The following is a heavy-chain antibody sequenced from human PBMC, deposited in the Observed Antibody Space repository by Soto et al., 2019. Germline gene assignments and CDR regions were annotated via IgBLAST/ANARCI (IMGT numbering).Heavy chain of an antibody. Sequence: PTLVNPTPALTLTSSFSGFLLSTTGLNVEWIRQPPGKAQPWLALHYWDDAKRYSTSLKNRLTITKDTSKNQVVLTMTNIDPVDTATYYCAHRRRGFSYGHYFDYWGQGNLGTVSS. D-gene: IGHD5-18*01. CDR3: AHRRRGFSYGHYFDY. V-gene: IGHV2-5*02. CDR2: HYWDDAK. J-gene: IGHJ4*02. CDR1: GFLLSTTGLN.